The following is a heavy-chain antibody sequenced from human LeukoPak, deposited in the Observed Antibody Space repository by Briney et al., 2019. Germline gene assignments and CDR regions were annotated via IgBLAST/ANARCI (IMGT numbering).Heavy chain of an antibody. J-gene: IGHJ4*02. D-gene: IGHD3-3*01. CDR3: ARESGEWLLDYYFDY. CDR2: IYASGST. Sequence: SETLSLTCTVSGGSISSGSYYWSWIRQPAGKGLEWIGRIYASGSTNYNPSLKSRVTISVDTSRNQFSLKLSSVTAADTAVYYCARESGEWLLDYYFDYWGQGTLVTVSS. CDR1: GGSISSGSYY. V-gene: IGHV4-61*02.